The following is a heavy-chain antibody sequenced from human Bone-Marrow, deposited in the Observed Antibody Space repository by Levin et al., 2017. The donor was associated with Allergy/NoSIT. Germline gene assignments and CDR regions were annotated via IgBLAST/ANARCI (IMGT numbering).Heavy chain of an antibody. CDR2: ISASSDTI. V-gene: IGHV3-48*01. CDR3: VRDRYYYDISGYYYRYRDL. D-gene: IGHD3-22*01. CDR1: GFTFSSYS. J-gene: IGHJ2*01. Sequence: LSLTCVASGFTFSSYSMNWVRQAPGKGLQWVSYISASSDTIYYADSGKGRVTISRDNAKTSLYLQMNSLRGADPAVYYCVRDRYYYDISGYYYRYRDLWGRRTLVTVSS.